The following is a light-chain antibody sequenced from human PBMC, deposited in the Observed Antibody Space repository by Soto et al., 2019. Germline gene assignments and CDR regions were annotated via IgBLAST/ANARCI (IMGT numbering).Light chain of an antibody. V-gene: IGKV1-6*01. Sequence: AIQMTQSPSSLSASVGDRVTITCRASQGIRNDLGWYQQKPGKAPKLLIYAASSLQSGVPSRFSGSGSGTDFTLTISSLQPEDFAVYHCQQYNNWPPFTFGPGTKVDIK. CDR3: QQYNNWPPFT. CDR1: QGIRND. CDR2: AAS. J-gene: IGKJ3*01.